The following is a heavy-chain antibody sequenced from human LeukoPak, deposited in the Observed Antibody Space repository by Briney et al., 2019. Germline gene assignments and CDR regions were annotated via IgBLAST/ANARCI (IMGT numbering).Heavy chain of an antibody. CDR1: GFTFTSYA. CDR3: VRDRDTSGWLY. CDR2: ISHDDKNR. V-gene: IGHV3-30*04. J-gene: IGHJ4*02. D-gene: IGHD6-19*01. Sequence: PARSLRLSCAASGFTFTSYAFHWVRQAPGKGLEWVTVISHDDKNRYYADSVKGRFTISRDNSKNTVYLQMNSLRVEDTAVYFCVRDRDTSGWLYWGQGTLVTVSS.